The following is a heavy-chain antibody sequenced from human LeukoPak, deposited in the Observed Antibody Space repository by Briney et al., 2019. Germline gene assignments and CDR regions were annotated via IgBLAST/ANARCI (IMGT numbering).Heavy chain of an antibody. J-gene: IGHJ5*02. CDR2: IYYSGST. V-gene: IGHV4-59*08. Sequence: PSETLSLTCTVSGGSISSYYWSWIRQPPGKGREWIGYIYYSGSTNYNPSLKSRVTISVDTSKNQFSLKLSSVTAADTAVYYCARHSNYGSGSYYRYWFDPWGQGTLVTVSS. D-gene: IGHD3-10*01. CDR1: GGSISSYY. CDR3: ARHSNYGSGSYYRYWFDP.